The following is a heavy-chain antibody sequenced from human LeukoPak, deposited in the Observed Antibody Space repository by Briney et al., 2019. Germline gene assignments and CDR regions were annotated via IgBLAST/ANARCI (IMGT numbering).Heavy chain of an antibody. CDR3: ARDSTYYDILTGYPRMIFDY. CDR1: GFTFSSYA. Sequence: GRSLRLSCAASGFTFSSYAMHWVRQAPGKGLVWEAVISYDGGHKYYADSVKGRFTISRDNSKNTPYLQMNSLRAEDTAVYYCARDSTYYDILTGYPRMIFDYWGQGTLVTVSS. D-gene: IGHD3-9*01. J-gene: IGHJ4*02. V-gene: IGHV3-30-3*01. CDR2: ISYDGGHK.